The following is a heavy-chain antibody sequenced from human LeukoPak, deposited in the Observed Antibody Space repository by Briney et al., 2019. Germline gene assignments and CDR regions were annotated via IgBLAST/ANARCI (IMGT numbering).Heavy chain of an antibody. CDR3: ARDAALWFGGGYYFDY. J-gene: IGHJ4*02. CDR2: IYYSGST. CDR1: GGSISSYY. D-gene: IGHD3-10*01. Sequence: SETLSLTCTVSGGSISSYYWSWIRQPPGKGLEWIGYIYYSGSTNYNPSLKSRVTISVDTSKNQFSLKLSSVTAADRAVYYCARDAALWFGGGYYFDYWGQGTLVTVSS. V-gene: IGHV4-59*01.